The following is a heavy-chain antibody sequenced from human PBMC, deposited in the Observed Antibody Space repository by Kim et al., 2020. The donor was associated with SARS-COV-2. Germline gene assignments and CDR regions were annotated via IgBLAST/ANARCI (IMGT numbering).Heavy chain of an antibody. J-gene: IGHJ3*02. CDR3: AREIIAAAADPGGPTQDAFDI. CDR2: IYTSGST. CDR1: GGSISSYY. V-gene: IGHV4-4*07. D-gene: IGHD6-13*01. Sequence: SETLSLTCTVSGGSISSYYWSWIRQPAGKGLEWIGRIYTSGSTNYNPSLKSRVTMSVDTSKNQFSLKLSSVTAADTAVYYCAREIIAAAADPGGPTQDAFDIWGQGTMVTVSS.